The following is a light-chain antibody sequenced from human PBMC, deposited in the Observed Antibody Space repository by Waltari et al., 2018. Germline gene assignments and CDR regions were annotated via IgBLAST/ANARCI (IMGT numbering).Light chain of an antibody. J-gene: IGKJ1*01. V-gene: IGKV4-1*01. Sequence: DIVMTQSPDSLAVSLGERATINCKSSQTVLYRDNNKNYLTWYQQKPGQPPKLLFSWASFRESGVPDRLSASGSGTAFTLTISSLQAEDVAVYYCHQHYTTPWTFGQGTKVEIK. CDR3: HQHYTTPWT. CDR2: WAS. CDR1: QTVLYRDNNKNY.